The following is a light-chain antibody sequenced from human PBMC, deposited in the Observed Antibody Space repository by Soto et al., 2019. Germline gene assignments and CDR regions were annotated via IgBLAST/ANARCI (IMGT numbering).Light chain of an antibody. Sequence: EIVLTQSPATLSLSPGERATLSCRASQSVSSYLAWYQQKPGQAPRLLIYDVSNRATGIPARFSGSGSGTDFTLTISSLEPEDFAVYFCQQRSNWPPLTFGGGTKVEIK. J-gene: IGKJ4*01. CDR2: DVS. CDR3: QQRSNWPPLT. CDR1: QSVSSY. V-gene: IGKV3-11*01.